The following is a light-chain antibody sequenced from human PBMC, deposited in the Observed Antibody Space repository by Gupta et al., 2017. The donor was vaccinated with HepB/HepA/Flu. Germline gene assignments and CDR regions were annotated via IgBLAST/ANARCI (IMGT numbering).Light chain of an antibody. Sequence: EIVSTPSPGTLSLSPGERATLSCRASQSVSSSYLAWYQQKPGQAPRLLIYGASSRATGIPDRFSGSGSGTDFTLTSSRLEPEDFAVYYCQQYGTSPRTFGQGTKVEVK. V-gene: IGKV3-20*01. J-gene: IGKJ1*01. CDR2: GAS. CDR3: QQYGTSPRT. CDR1: QSVSSSY.